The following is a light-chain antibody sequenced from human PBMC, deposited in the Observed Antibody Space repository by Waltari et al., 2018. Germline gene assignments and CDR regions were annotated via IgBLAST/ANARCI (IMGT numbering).Light chain of an antibody. CDR3: QTGGHGTWV. V-gene: IGLV4-69*01. CDR1: SGHSSNV. J-gene: IGLJ3*02. Sequence: QLVLTQSPSASASLGASVNLTCTLSSGHSSNVIAWLQQQPEKGPRYLMKVNSDCSHSKGDKIPDRFSGSSSGTEHYLTISSLQSEDEADYYCQTGGHGTWVFGGGTKLTVL. CDR2: VNSDCSH.